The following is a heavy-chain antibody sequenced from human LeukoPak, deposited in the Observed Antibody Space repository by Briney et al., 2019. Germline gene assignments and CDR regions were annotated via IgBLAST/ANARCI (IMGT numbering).Heavy chain of an antibody. CDR3: ARRLLYCSSTSCFEGWFDP. J-gene: IGHJ5*02. V-gene: IGHV4-39*07. CDR2: IYHSGST. CDR1: GGSISSSSYY. Sequence: SETLSLTCAVSGGSISSSSYYWAWIRQPPGKGLEWIGEIYHSGSTNYNPSLKSRVTISVDKSKNQFSLKLSSVTAADTAVYYCARRLLYCSSTSCFEGWFDPWGQGTLVTVSS. D-gene: IGHD2-2*01.